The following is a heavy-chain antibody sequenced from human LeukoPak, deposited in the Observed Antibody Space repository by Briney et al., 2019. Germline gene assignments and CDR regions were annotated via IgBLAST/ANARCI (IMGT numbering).Heavy chain of an antibody. CDR1: KFAFSSYA. CDR3: LVWKHVFDR. Sequence: GGSLRLSCAASKFAFSSYAMSWVRQAPGKGLEWVAVMSYDGSKEYYADSVKGRFTISRDNSKNTLYLQMNSLRVEDTAVYYCLVWKHVFDRWGQGTLVTVSS. CDR2: MSYDGSKE. V-gene: IGHV3-30*03. D-gene: IGHD5/OR15-5a*01. J-gene: IGHJ5*02.